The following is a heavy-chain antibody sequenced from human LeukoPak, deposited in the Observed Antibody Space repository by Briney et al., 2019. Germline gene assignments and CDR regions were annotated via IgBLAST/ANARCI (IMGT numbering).Heavy chain of an antibody. CDR3: AKVPNYYGSGTYSVY. CDR2: ISGTGVNT. Sequence: GGSLRLSCAVSGFTFSNYVMIWVRQAPGKGLEWVSAISGTGVNTFYADSVKGRFTMSRDNPKNMLYLQMNSLRAEDTALYYCAKVPNYYGSGTYSVYWGQGTLVTVSS. D-gene: IGHD3-10*01. CDR1: GFTFSNYV. V-gene: IGHV3-23*01. J-gene: IGHJ4*02.